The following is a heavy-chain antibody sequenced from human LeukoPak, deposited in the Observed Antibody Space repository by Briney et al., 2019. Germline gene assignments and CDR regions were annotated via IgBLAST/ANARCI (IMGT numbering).Heavy chain of an antibody. CDR3: ARELNLVRAVSYNWFDL. V-gene: IGHV4-61*02. Sequence: PSQTLSLTCTVSGGSISSDRYYWSWIRQPAGKGLEWIGRIYTSGSINYNSSLKSRVTISLDTSKNQFSLKLSSVTAADTAVYYCARELNLVRAVSYNWFDLWGQGTLVTVSS. CDR2: IYTSGSI. D-gene: IGHD3-10*01. CDR1: GGSISSDRYY. J-gene: IGHJ5*02.